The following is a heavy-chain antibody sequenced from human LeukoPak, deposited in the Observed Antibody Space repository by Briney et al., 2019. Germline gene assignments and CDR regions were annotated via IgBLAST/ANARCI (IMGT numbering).Heavy chain of an antibody. J-gene: IGHJ1*01. CDR3: AKVRITGDERYFVH. CDR2: ISGSGGRT. Sequence: PGGSLRLSCAASGFSFSNYAMSWVRQAPGKGLEWVSAISGSGGRTYYADSAKGLFTISRDNSKNTLYLQMNSQRGEDTAVYYCAKVRITGDERYFVHWGPGTLVTVSS. CDR1: GFSFSNYA. D-gene: IGHD3-3*01. V-gene: IGHV3-23*01.